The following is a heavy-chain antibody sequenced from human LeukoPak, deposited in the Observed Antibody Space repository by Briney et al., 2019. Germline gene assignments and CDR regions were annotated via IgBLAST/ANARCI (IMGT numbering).Heavy chain of an antibody. Sequence: PGGSLRLSCAASGFSFNTYAMSWVRQAPGKGLEWVSVIYSGGNIYYIESVKGRFTISRDTSKNTLYLQMNSLRAEDTAVYFCAGRHCSGGGCYFAGADPFDYWGQGTLVTVSS. CDR1: GFSFNTYA. CDR2: IYSGGNI. D-gene: IGHD2-15*01. V-gene: IGHV3-23*03. J-gene: IGHJ4*02. CDR3: AGRHCSGGGCYFAGADPFDY.